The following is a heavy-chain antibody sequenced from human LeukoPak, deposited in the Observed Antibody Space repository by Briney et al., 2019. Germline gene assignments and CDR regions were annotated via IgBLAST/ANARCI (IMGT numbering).Heavy chain of an antibody. V-gene: IGHV4-59*08. CDR2: IYYSGST. D-gene: IGHD6-19*01. J-gene: IGHJ4*02. CDR1: GGSINSYY. CDR3: ARRRGGSGCYDY. Sequence: SETLSLTCTVSGGSINSYYWSWIRQPPGEGQERIGYIYYSGSTNYNPSLKSRVTISLDTSKNQFSLKLSSVTAADTAVYFCARRRGGSGCYDYWGPGTLVTVSS.